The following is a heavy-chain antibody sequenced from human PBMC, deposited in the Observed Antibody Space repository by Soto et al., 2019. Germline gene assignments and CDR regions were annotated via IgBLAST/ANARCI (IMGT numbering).Heavy chain of an antibody. D-gene: IGHD1-26*01. J-gene: IGHJ4*02. CDR1: GGSMTSSNW. Sequence: SETLSLTCTVSGGSMTSSNWGNWVRPSPGKGLEWIGEAHHSGGTKYNPALKSRVTKSVDKSKNHFSLKLSSVSAADTAVYYCARSEATGLDYWGQGTLVTVSS. CDR3: ARSEATGLDY. CDR2: AHHSGGT. V-gene: IGHV4-4*02.